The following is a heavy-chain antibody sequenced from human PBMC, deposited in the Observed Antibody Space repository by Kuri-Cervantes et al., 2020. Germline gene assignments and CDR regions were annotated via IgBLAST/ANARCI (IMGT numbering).Heavy chain of an antibody. CDR2: ISWSSGSI. D-gene: IGHD3-22*01. J-gene: IGHJ4*02. CDR3: ALYDSSGYFGFAY. Sequence: GGSLRLSCAASGFTFDDYTMHWVRQAPGKGLEWVSGISWSSGSIGYADSVKGRFTISRDNSKNTLYLQMNSLRAEDTAVYYCALYDSSGYFGFAYWGQGTLVTVSS. CDR1: GFTFDDYT. V-gene: IGHV3-9*01.